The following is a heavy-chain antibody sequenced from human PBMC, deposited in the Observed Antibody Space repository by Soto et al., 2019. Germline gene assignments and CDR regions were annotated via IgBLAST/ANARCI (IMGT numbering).Heavy chain of an antibody. CDR1: GDSITSPDFY. CDR3: ASGFQHTKRGILPGDYFDY. V-gene: IGHV4-39*07. D-gene: IGHD3-9*01. CDR2: INHSGST. Sequence: SETLSLTCTVSGDSITSPDFYWGWVRRPPGQGLEWIGTINHSGSTNYNPSLKSRVTISVDTSKNQFSLKLSSVTAADTAVYYCASGFQHTKRGILPGDYFDYWGQGTLVTVSS. J-gene: IGHJ4*02.